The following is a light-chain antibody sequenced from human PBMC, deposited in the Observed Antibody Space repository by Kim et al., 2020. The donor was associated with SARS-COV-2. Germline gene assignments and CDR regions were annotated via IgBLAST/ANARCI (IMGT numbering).Light chain of an antibody. CDR2: QDN. Sequence: SYELTQPPSVSVSPGQTATITCSGDRLGNKYASWYQHKPGQSPLLFIYQDNERPSGVPGRFSGSNSGNTATLTISETQPMDDADYYCQAWDSNTGVFGPGTRVTVL. J-gene: IGLJ1*01. V-gene: IGLV3-1*01. CDR3: QAWDSNTGV. CDR1: RLGNKY.